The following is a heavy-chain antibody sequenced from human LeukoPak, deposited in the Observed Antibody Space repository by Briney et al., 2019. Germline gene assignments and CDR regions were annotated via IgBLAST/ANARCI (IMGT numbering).Heavy chain of an antibody. CDR1: GGSISSSSYY. Sequence: PSETLSLTCTVSGGSISSSSYYWGWIRQPPGKGLEWIGSIYYSGSTYYNPSLKSRVTISVDTSKNQFSLKLSSVTAADTAVYYCARGGDYGMDVWGQGTTVTVSS. CDR2: IYYSGST. J-gene: IGHJ6*02. V-gene: IGHV4-39*07. CDR3: ARGGDYGMDV.